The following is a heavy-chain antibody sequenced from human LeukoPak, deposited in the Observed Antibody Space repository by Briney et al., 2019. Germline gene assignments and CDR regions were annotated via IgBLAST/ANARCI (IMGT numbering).Heavy chain of an antibody. V-gene: IGHV3-23*01. CDR1: GFTFSSYA. J-gene: IGHJ4*02. CDR2: ISGSGGST. D-gene: IGHD2-2*01. Sequence: GGSLRLSCAASGFTFSSYAMSWVRQAPGKGLEWVSAISGSGGSTYYADSVKGRFTISRDNNENSLYLQMNSLRLEDTALYYCVKDIGPVTSSPRFDYWGQGTLVTVSS. CDR3: VKDIGPVTSSPRFDY.